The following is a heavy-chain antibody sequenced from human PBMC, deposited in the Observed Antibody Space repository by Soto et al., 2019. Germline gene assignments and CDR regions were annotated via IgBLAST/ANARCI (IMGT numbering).Heavy chain of an antibody. D-gene: IGHD1-26*01. J-gene: IGHJ4*02. CDR1: GGSISSSNW. CDR2: LYHSGST. Sequence: QVQLQESGPGLVKPSGTLSLTCAVSGGSISSSNWWSWVRQPPGKGLEWIGELYHSGSTNYNPSLKIRVTISVDKSKNQFSLKLSSVTAADTAVYYCARVGGSYHTGGTFDYWGQGTLVTVSS. V-gene: IGHV4-4*02. CDR3: ARVGGSYHTGGTFDY.